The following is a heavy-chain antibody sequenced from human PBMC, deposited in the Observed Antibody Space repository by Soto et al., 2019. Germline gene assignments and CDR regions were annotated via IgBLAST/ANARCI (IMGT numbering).Heavy chain of an antibody. CDR3: ARRSSYGFFDF. D-gene: IGHD3-16*02. J-gene: IGHJ4*02. Sequence: GESLKISCKASGYSFTTYWIGWVRQMPGKGLEWMGIIYPEDSDSRYSPSFQGQVTFSADTSINTAYLQWSSLKASDTATYYCARRSSYGFFDFWGQGTLGTVS. CDR1: GYSFTTYW. CDR2: IYPEDSDS. V-gene: IGHV5-51*01.